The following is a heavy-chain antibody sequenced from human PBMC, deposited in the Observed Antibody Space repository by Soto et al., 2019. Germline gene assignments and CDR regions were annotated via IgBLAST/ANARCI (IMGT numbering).Heavy chain of an antibody. D-gene: IGHD4-17*01. CDR1: GGSINYSY. V-gene: IGHV4-59*01. CDR3: ARVNYGDYYYGMDV. J-gene: IGHJ6*02. Sequence: PSETLSLTCTVSGGSINYSYWTWIRQPPGKGLEWMGYISYTGSANYNASLKSRLTISVDTSKNQFSLKLSSVTAADTALYYCARVNYGDYYYGMDVWGQGTTVTVSS. CDR2: ISYTGSA.